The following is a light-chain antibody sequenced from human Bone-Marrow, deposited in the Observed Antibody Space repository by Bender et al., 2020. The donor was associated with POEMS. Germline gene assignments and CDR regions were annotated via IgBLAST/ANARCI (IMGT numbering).Light chain of an antibody. CDR3: SSYAGSNNSV. CDR2: DVT. CDR1: SSDVGAYDF. Sequence: QSALTQPRSVSGSPGQSVTISCTGTSSDVGAYDFVSWYQQHPGKVPKLIIYDVTKRPSGVPDRFSGSKSGNTASLTVSGLQADDEADYYCSSYAGSNNSVFGGGTKLTVL. V-gene: IGLV2-11*01. J-gene: IGLJ3*02.